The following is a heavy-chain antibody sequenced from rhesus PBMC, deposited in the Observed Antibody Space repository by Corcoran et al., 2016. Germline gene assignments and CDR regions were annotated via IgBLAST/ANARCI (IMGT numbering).Heavy chain of an antibody. CDR3: ARRRYGTNYNFDY. D-gene: IGHD3-9*01. Sequence: QVQLQESGPAVVKPSETLSLTCTVSGDSISSKNWWSWIRQSPGKGLDWIGGIYGSGGSTEYNPSLKSRVTISKDTSKNQFSLKLTSVTAADTAGYYCARRRYGTNYNFDYWGQGVLVTVSS. J-gene: IGHJ4*01. CDR1: GDSISSKNW. V-gene: IGHV4-93*01. CDR2: IYGSGGST.